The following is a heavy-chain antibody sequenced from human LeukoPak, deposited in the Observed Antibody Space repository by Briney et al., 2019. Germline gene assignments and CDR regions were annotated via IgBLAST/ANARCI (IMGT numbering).Heavy chain of an antibody. CDR2: IYYSGST. Sequence: SETLSLTCTVSGGSISSGGYYWSWIRQHPGTGLEWIGYIYYSGSTYYNPSLKSRVTISVDTSKNQFSLKLSSVTAADTAVYYCASLYYYDSSGYPDDYYYGMDVWGQGTTVTVSS. CDR3: ASLYYYDSSGYPDDYYYGMDV. J-gene: IGHJ6*02. D-gene: IGHD3-22*01. CDR1: GGSISSGGYY. V-gene: IGHV4-31*03.